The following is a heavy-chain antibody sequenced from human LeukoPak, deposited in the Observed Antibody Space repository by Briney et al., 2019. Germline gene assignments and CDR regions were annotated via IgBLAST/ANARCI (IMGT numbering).Heavy chain of an antibody. V-gene: IGHV7-4-1*02. J-gene: IGHJ4*02. CDR1: GGTFSSYA. CDR2: INTNTGNP. D-gene: IGHD5-24*01. CDR3: ARAGRRMATIKMYFGY. Sequence: GASVKVSCKASGGTFSSYAISWVRQAPGQGLEWMGWINTNTGNPTYAQGFTGRFVFSLDTSVSTAYLQISSLKAEDTAVYYCARAGRRMATIKMYFGYWGQGTLVTVSS.